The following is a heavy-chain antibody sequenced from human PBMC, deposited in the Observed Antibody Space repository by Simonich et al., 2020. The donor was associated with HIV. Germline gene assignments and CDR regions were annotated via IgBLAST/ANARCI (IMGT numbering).Heavy chain of an antibody. CDR2: MSWNSGSI. CDR1: GFTFDDYA. Sequence: EVQLVESGGGLVQPGRSLRLSCAASGFTFDDYAMQWVRQAPGKGRGWVSGMSWNSGSIGYADSVKGRFTISRDNAKNSLYLQMNSLRAEDMALYYCAKDRYSSSSGSFDYWGQGTLVTVSS. J-gene: IGHJ4*02. CDR3: AKDRYSSSSGSFDY. V-gene: IGHV3-9*03. D-gene: IGHD6-6*01.